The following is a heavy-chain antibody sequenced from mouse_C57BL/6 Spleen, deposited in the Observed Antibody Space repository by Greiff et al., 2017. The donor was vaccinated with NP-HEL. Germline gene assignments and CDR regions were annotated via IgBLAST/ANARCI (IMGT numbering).Heavy chain of an antibody. D-gene: IGHD1-1*01. Sequence: QVTLKESGPGILQPSQTLSLTCSFSGFSLSTFGMGVGWIRQPSGKGLEWLAHIWWDDDKYYNPALKSRLTISKDTSKNQVFLKIANVDTADTATYYCARGDYYGSSYHYYAMDYWGQGTSVTVSS. J-gene: IGHJ4*01. CDR2: IWWDDDK. V-gene: IGHV8-8*01. CDR1: GFSLSTFGMG. CDR3: ARGDYYGSSYHYYAMDY.